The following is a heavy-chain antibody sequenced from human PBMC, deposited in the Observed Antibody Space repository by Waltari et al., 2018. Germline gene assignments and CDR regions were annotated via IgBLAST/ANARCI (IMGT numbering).Heavy chain of an antibody. Sequence: EVQLVQSGAEVKKPGATVKISCKASGYTFTDYCMHWVQQVPGKGLGWMGRVDPEDGETIYAEKFQGRVTITADTSTDTAYMELSSLRSEDTAVYYCATGGYSSSWFQHWGQGTLVTVSS. V-gene: IGHV1-69-2*01. CDR3: ATGGYSSSWFQH. CDR2: VDPEDGET. CDR1: GYTFTDYC. D-gene: IGHD6-13*01. J-gene: IGHJ1*01.